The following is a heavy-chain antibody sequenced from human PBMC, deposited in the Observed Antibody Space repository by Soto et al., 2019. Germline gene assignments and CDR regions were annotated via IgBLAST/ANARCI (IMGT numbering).Heavy chain of an antibody. Sequence: TSETLSLTCTVSGGSISSGGYYWSWIRQHPGKGLEWIGYIYYSGSTYYNPSLKSRVTISVDTSKNQFSLKLSSVTAADTAVYYCARVATMIVLNYYYYGMDVWGQGTTVTVSS. CDR2: IYYSGST. D-gene: IGHD3-22*01. CDR1: GGSISSGGYY. V-gene: IGHV4-31*02. J-gene: IGHJ6*02. CDR3: ARVATMIVLNYYYYGMDV.